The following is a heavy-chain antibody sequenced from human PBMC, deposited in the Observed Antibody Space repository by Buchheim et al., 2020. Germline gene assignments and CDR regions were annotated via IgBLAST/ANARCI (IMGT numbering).Heavy chain of an antibody. V-gene: IGHV1-46*01. J-gene: IGHJ4*02. CDR1: GYTFTSYY. CDR2: INPRGGSA. Sequence: QVQLVQSGAEVKKPGASVKVSCQASGYTFTSYYIHWVRQAPGQGLEWMGIINPRGGSATYAQKFQGRVSMTRDTSTSTVYMELSSLRSEDTAVYYCAKSYDYFSSSPFDYWGQGTL. D-gene: IGHD6-6*01. CDR3: AKSYDYFSSSPFDY.